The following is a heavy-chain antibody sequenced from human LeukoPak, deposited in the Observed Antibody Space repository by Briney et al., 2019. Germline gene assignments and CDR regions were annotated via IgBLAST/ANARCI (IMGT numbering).Heavy chain of an antibody. J-gene: IGHJ4*02. V-gene: IGHV1-18*01. D-gene: IGHD3-3*01. Sequence: ASVKVSCKASGYTFTSYGISWVPQAPGQGLEWMGWISAYNGNTNYAQKLQGRVTMTTDTSTSTAYMELRSLRSDDTAVYYCARGLYYDFWSGYYPPFFDYWGQGTLVTVSS. CDR2: ISAYNGNT. CDR3: ARGLYYDFWSGYYPPFFDY. CDR1: GYTFTSYG.